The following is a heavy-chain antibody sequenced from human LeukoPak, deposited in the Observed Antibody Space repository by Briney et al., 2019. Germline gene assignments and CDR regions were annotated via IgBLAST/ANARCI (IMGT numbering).Heavy chain of an antibody. Sequence: GSLRLSCAASGFTFSSYDMHWVRQATGKGLEWVSAIGTAGDTYYPGSVKGRFTISRENAKNSLYLQMNSLRAGDTAVYYCARGPDYYDSSGFVDYWGQGTLVTVSS. D-gene: IGHD3-22*01. J-gene: IGHJ4*02. CDR2: IGTAGDT. CDR3: ARGPDYYDSSGFVDY. V-gene: IGHV3-13*01. CDR1: GFTFSSYD.